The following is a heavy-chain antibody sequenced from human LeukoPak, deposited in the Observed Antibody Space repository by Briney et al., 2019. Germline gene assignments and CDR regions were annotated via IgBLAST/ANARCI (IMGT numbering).Heavy chain of an antibody. CDR3: AREGGNGDYVSGFDY. CDR2: ISYDGSNK. J-gene: IGHJ4*02. V-gene: IGHV3-30*04. D-gene: IGHD4-17*01. Sequence: SGGSLRLSCAASGFTFSSYAMHWVRQAPGKGLEWVAVISYDGSNKYYADSVKGRFTISRDNSKNTLYLQMNSLRAEDTAVYYCAREGGNGDYVSGFDYWGQGTLVTVSS. CDR1: GFTFSSYA.